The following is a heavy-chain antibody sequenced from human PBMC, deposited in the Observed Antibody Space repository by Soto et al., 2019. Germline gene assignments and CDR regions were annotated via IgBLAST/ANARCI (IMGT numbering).Heavy chain of an antibody. CDR1: GYSFTTHW. CDR2: IYPGDSDT. J-gene: IGHJ6*02. V-gene: IGHV5-51*01. CDR3: ARSLGWGGSGYDYDYYAMAV. Sequence: GESLKISCKGSGYSFTTHWIGWVRQMPGIGLEWMGIIYPGDSDTRYSPSFQGQVTISADKSIRTAYLQWSSLKASDTAMYYCARSLGWGGSGYDYDYYAMAVWGQGTTVTVSS. D-gene: IGHD5-12*01.